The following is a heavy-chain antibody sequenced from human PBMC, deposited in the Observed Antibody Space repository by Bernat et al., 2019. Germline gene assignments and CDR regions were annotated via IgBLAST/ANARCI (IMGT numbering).Heavy chain of an antibody. V-gene: IGHV3-33*01. CDR3: ERDLHGGNSFYYYGMDV. CDR2: IWYDGSNK. D-gene: IGHD4-23*01. J-gene: IGHJ6*02. Sequence: QVQLVESGGGVVQPGRSLRLSCAASGFTFSSYGMHWVRQAPGKGLEWVAVIWYDGSNKYYADSVKGRFTISRDNSKNTLYLQMNSLRAEDTAVYYCERDLHGGNSFYYYGMDVWGQGTTVTVSS. CDR1: GFTFSSYG.